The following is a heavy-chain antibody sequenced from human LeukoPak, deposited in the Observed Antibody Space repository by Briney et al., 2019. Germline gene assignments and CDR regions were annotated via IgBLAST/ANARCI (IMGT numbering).Heavy chain of an antibody. CDR2: ISGSRNTT. D-gene: IGHD3-22*01. CDR1: GFTFSSYA. J-gene: IGHJ4*02. CDR3: AKDSDSSGYYYWGFDY. V-gene: IGHV3-23*01. Sequence: GSLRLSCAASGFTFSSYAMSWVRQAPGKGLEWVSGISGSRNTTYCADSVKGRFTISRDNSKDTLYLQMNSLTAEDTAVYYCAKDSDSSGYYYWGFDYWGQGTLVAVSS.